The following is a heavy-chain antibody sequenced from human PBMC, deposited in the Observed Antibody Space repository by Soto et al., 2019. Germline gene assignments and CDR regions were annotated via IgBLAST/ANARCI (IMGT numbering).Heavy chain of an antibody. CDR1: GFTFSSYA. CDR3: AKGAPYYDFWSGYYHY. CDR2: ISGSGGST. D-gene: IGHD3-3*01. J-gene: IGHJ4*02. Sequence: EVQLLESGGGLVQPGGSLRLSCAASGFTFSSYAMSWVRQAPGKGLEWVSAISGSGGSTYYADSVKGRFTISRDNSKNTLDLQMNSLRAEDTAVYYCAKGAPYYDFWSGYYHYWGQGTLVTVSS. V-gene: IGHV3-23*01.